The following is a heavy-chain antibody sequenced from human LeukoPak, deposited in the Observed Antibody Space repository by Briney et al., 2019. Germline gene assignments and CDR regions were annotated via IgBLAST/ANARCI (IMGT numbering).Heavy chain of an antibody. CDR1: GGFFSGYY. J-gene: IGHJ4*02. CDR3: ASMDLGYCSSTSCYALFDY. CDR2: INHSGST. V-gene: IGHV4-34*01. Sequence: PSETLSLTCAVYGGFFSGYYWSWIRQPPGKGLEWIGEINHSGSTNYNPSLKSRVTISVDTSKNQFSLKLSSVTAADTAVYYCASMDLGYCSSTSCYALFDYWGQGTLVTVS. D-gene: IGHD2-2*01.